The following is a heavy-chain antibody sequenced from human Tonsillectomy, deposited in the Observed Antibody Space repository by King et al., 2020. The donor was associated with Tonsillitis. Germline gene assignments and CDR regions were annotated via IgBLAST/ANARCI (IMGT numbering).Heavy chain of an antibody. CDR3: ARGMYDIVVVPAAIRHYYYMDV. Sequence: QLQESGPGLVKPSQTLSLTCTVSGGSINRGNYYWSWIRQPPGKGLEWIGNIYYSGSTNYNPSLKSGVNISVDMSKNQFSLKLSSVTAADTAVYYCARGMYDIVVVPAAIRHYYYMDVWGKGTTVTVSS. CDR1: GGSINRGNYY. D-gene: IGHD2-2*02. J-gene: IGHJ6*03. V-gene: IGHV4-30-4*01. CDR2: IYYSGST.